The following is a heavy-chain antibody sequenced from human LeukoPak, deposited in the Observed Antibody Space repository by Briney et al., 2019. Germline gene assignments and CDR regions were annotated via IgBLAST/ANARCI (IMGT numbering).Heavy chain of an antibody. Sequence: PSETLSLTCIVSGASISTYYWSWIRQPPGKGLEYLGSISYSGITNYNPSLKSRLTLSVGTSRNQLSLKLSSVTAADTAVYYCARGVGTSGDYWGQGTLVTVSS. CDR3: ARGVGTSGDY. V-gene: IGHV4-59*01. CDR2: ISYSGIT. CDR1: GASISTYY. D-gene: IGHD1/OR15-1a*01. J-gene: IGHJ4*02.